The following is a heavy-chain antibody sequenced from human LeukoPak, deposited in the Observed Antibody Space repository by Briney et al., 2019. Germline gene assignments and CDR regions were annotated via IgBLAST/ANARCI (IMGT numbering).Heavy chain of an antibody. CDR1: GGSISSYY. CDR2: IYYSGST. D-gene: IGHD6-19*01. V-gene: IGHV4-59*01. Sequence: SETLSLTCTVSGGSISSYYWSWIRQPPGKGLEWIGYIYYSGSTNYNPSLKSRVTISVDTSKNQFSLKLSSVTAADTAVYYCARTIIAVAGTSSHYFDYWGQGTLVTVSS. CDR3: ARTIIAVAGTSSHYFDY. J-gene: IGHJ4*02.